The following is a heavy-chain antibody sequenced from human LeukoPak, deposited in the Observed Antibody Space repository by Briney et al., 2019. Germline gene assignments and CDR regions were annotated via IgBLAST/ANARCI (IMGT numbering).Heavy chain of an antibody. Sequence: GGSLRLSCAASGFTFSSYEMNWVRQAPGKGLEWVSYISSSGSTIYYADSVKGRFTISRDNAKNSLYLQMNSLRAEDTAVYYCARTLFLRYDDSIGPWGQGTLVTVSS. CDR2: ISSSGSTI. CDR3: ARTLFLRYDDSIGP. D-gene: IGHD3-22*01. J-gene: IGHJ5*02. CDR1: GFTFSSYE. V-gene: IGHV3-48*03.